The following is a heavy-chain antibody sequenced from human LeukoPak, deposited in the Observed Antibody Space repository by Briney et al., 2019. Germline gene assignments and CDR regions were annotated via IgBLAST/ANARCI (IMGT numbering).Heavy chain of an antibody. V-gene: IGHV1-69*13. CDR1: GGTLSSLA. J-gene: IGHJ3*02. CDR3: ARDATLGAFDI. Sequence: GASVKVSCKSPGGTLSSLAISWVRQAPGQGLEWMGGIIPIFGTANYAQKFQGRVTITADESTSTAYMELSSLRSEDTAVYYCARDATLGAFDIWGQGTMVTVSS. D-gene: IGHD5-24*01. CDR2: IIPIFGTA.